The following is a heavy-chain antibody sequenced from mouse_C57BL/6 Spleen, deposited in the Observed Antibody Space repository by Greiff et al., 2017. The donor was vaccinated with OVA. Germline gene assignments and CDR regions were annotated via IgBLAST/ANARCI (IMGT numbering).Heavy chain of an antibody. CDR1: GFSLSTSGMG. Sequence: QVQLKESGPGLLQSSQTLSLTCSFSGFSLSTSGMGVSWIRQPSGKGLEWLAHIYWDDDKRYNPSLKSRLTISKDTSRNQVFLKITSVDTADTATYYGARNPHYYGSSHFDYWGQGTTLTVSS. V-gene: IGHV8-12*01. CDR2: IYWDDDK. CDR3: ARNPHYYGSSHFDY. D-gene: IGHD1-1*01. J-gene: IGHJ2*01.